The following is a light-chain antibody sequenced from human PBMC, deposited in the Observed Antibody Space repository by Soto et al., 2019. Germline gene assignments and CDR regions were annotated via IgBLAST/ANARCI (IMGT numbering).Light chain of an antibody. CDR1: QVSSSC. J-gene: IGKJ5*01. CDR3: QRTYNAPRVT. Sequence: DLHLTPPPSPFSASVGDRVTITCRVRQVSSSCLKWYRQKPGKVRKVLIYSASNLQSGVPSRFSGNGSGTDFTLTISSLQPEDVATYYGQRTYNAPRVTFGQGTRLEIK. CDR2: SAS. V-gene: IGKV1-27*01.